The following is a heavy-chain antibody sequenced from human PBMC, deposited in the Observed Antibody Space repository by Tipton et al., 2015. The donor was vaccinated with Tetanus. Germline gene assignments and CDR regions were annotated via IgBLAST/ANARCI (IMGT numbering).Heavy chain of an antibody. V-gene: IGHV3-53*01. CDR2: IYSGGNT. CDR3: NGGSTRAYFDY. J-gene: IGHJ4*02. CDR1: GFIFSDYS. Sequence: SLRLSCAASGFIFSDYSMNWVRQAPGKGLEWVSLIYSGGNTYYADSVKGRFTISRDNSKNTLYLQMNSLRAEDAAVYYCNGGSTRAYFDYWGLGTLVTVSS. D-gene: IGHD2-2*01.